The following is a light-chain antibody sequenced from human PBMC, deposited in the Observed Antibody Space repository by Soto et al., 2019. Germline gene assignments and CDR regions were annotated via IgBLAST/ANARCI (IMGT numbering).Light chain of an antibody. CDR1: PSVSSY. CDR3: QQRSNWPPNT. Sequence: EIVLTQSPATLSLSPGERATLSCRASPSVSSYLAWYQQKPGQPPRLLIYDASNRAIGIPARFSGSGSGTYFTLTISSLEPEDFAVYYCQQRSNWPPNTFGQGTKLEIK. J-gene: IGKJ2*01. V-gene: IGKV3-11*01. CDR2: DAS.